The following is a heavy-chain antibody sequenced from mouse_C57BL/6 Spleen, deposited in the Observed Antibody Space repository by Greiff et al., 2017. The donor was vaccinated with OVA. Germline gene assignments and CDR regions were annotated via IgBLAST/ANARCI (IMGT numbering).Heavy chain of an antibody. D-gene: IGHD1-1*01. J-gene: IGHJ1*03. CDR3: AKYEEGYYDGSSGYFDV. CDR2: VYPGSGSI. V-gene: IGHV1-62-2*01. Sequence: QVQLQQSGAELVKPGASVKLSCKASGYTFTEYTIHWVKQRSGQGLEWIGWVYPGSGSIKYNEKFKDKATLTADKSSSTVYMKLSRLTSEDSAVYICAKYEEGYYDGSSGYFDVWGTGTTVTVSS. CDR1: GYTFTEYT.